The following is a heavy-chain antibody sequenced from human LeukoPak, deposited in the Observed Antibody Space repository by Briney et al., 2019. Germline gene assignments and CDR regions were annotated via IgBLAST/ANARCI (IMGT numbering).Heavy chain of an antibody. CDR2: ISAYNGNT. J-gene: IGHJ4*02. Sequence: ASVKVSCKASGYTFTGYYMHWVRQAPGQGLEWMGWISAYNGNTNYAQKLQGRVTMTTDTSTSTAYMELRSLRSDDTAVYYCARDSITMIVVVPDYWGQGTLVTVSS. D-gene: IGHD3-22*01. CDR1: GYTFTGYY. V-gene: IGHV1-18*04. CDR3: ARDSITMIVVVPDY.